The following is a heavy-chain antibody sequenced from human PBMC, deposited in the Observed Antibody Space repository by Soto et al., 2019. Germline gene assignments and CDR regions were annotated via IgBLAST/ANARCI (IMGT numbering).Heavy chain of an antibody. CDR2: INVGIGET. D-gene: IGHD3-22*01. V-gene: IGHV1-3*01. Sequence: QVQLVQSGAEVKKPGASVKVSCKASGYTFTHNAMHWVRQAPGQRPEWVGWINVGIGETKYSQKLEGRVTITSDTCASTALMELSSVRSEETAVYYCARDSWITMNSFDIWGQGTLVIVSS. CDR3: ARDSWITMNSFDI. J-gene: IGHJ3*02. CDR1: GYTFTHNA.